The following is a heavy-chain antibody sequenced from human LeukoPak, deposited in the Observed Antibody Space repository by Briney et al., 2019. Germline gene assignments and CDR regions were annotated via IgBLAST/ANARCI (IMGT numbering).Heavy chain of an antibody. V-gene: IGHV1-8*03. Sequence: ASAKVSCKASGYTFTSYDINWVRQATGQGLEWMGWMNPNSGNTGYAQKFQGRVTITRNTSISTAYMELSSLRSEDTAVYYCARGSQWELLFGYWGQGTLVTVSS. D-gene: IGHD1-26*01. CDR3: ARGSQWELLFGY. CDR1: GYTFTSYD. J-gene: IGHJ4*02. CDR2: MNPNSGNT.